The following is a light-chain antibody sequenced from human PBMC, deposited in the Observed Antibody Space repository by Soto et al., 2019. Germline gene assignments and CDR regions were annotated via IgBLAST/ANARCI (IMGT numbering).Light chain of an antibody. CDR1: QSVSDR. CDR3: QQYNYWPTWT. J-gene: IGKJ1*01. V-gene: IGKV3-15*01. Sequence: EIVMTQSPDTLSVSPGERATLSCRASQSVSDRVVWYQQKPGQAPRLVIYDASTMASGIPGRFSGSGSGTDFTLTISSLQSEDFAVYYCQQYNYWPTWTFGQGTKVDI. CDR2: DAS.